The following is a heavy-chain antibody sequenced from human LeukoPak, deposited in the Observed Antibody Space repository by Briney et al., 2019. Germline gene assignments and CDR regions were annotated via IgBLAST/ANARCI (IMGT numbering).Heavy chain of an antibody. CDR3: ASGYSGSYWKSRYYGMDV. V-gene: IGHV4-59*01. J-gene: IGHJ6*02. Sequence: PSETLSLTCTVSGGSISSYYWSWIRQPPGKGLEWIAYISDIGSINYNPSLKSRVTISVDTSKNQFSLKLSSVTAADTAVYYCASGYSGSYWKSRYYGMDVWGQGTTVTVSS. CDR1: GGSISSYY. D-gene: IGHD1-26*01. CDR2: ISDIGSI.